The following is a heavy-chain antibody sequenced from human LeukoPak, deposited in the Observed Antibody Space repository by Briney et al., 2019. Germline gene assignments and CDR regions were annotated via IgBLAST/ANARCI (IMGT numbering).Heavy chain of an antibody. CDR1: GSSISSYY. CDR3: ARMSSGWYVYYFDY. V-gene: IGHV4-59*01. D-gene: IGHD6-19*01. CDR2: IYYSGST. J-gene: IGHJ4*02. Sequence: SETLSLTCTVSGSSISSYYWSWIRQPPGKGLEWIGYIYYSGSTNYNPSLKSRVTISVDTSKNQFSLKLSSVTAADTAVYYCARMSSGWYVYYFDYWGQGTLVTVSS.